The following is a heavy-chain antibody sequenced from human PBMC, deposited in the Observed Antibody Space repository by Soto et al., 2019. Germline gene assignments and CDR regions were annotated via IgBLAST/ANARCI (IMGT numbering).Heavy chain of an antibody. V-gene: IGHV4-59*01. CDR3: ARGFGYGGNSQCYFDL. Sequence: QVQLQEWGPGLVKPSETLSLTCSVSGDSISTYYWNWIRQPPGKGLEWIGYISYSGTTNYNPSLKSRLIISVDTSKKQFSLKVSSVTAADTAVYYCARGFGYGGNSQCYFDLWGRGTLVTVSS. D-gene: IGHD4-17*01. CDR1: GDSISTYY. J-gene: IGHJ2*01. CDR2: ISYSGTT.